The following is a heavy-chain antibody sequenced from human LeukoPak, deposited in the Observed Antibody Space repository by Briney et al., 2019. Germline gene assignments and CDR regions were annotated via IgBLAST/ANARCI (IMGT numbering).Heavy chain of an antibody. CDR3: ARDFVHYYDSSGFKDLGAFDI. D-gene: IGHD3-22*01. CDR2: IIPIFGTA. J-gene: IGHJ3*02. Sequence: ASVKVSCKASGGTFSSYAISWVRQAPGQGLEWMGGIIPIFGTANYAQKFQGRVTITADKSTSTAYMELSSLRSEDTAVYYCARDFVHYYDSSGFKDLGAFDIWGQGTMVTV. V-gene: IGHV1-69*06. CDR1: GGTFSSYA.